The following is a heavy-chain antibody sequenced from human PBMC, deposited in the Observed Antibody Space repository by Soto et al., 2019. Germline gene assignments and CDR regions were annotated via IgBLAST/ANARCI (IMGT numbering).Heavy chain of an antibody. J-gene: IGHJ4*02. CDR1: GHTFQNYA. CDR3: AAVSRCIGGVPAVLH. CDR2: ISGSGGST. Sequence: EVQLLESGGGLVQPGGSLRLSCVASGHTFQNYAMTWVRQAPGKGLEWVSGISGSGGSTYYADSVRGRFTISRDDSKNTLYFKMTSLREEDTAVAYCAAVSRCIGGVPAVLHWGQGTLVTVSS. V-gene: IGHV3-23*01. D-gene: IGHD2-2*01.